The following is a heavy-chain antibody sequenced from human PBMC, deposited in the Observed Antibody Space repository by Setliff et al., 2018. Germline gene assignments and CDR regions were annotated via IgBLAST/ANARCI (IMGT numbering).Heavy chain of an antibody. D-gene: IGHD3-22*01. Sequence: PSETLSLTCTVSGYSIRSDYYWGWIRQPPGKGLEWIGSLYHTGSTDYNPSLNSRVTISVDTSKNQFSLKLSSVTAADTAVYYCARASYYYDSSGYYGAGAFDIWGQGTVVTVSS. J-gene: IGHJ3*02. V-gene: IGHV4-38-2*02. CDR3: ARASYYYDSSGYYGAGAFDI. CDR1: GYSIRSDYY. CDR2: LYHTGST.